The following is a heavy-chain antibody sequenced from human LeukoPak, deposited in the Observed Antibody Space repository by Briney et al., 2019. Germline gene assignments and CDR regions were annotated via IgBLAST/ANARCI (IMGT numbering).Heavy chain of an antibody. Sequence: GSSVKVSCKASGGTFSSYAISWVRQAPGQGLEWMGRIIPILGIANYAQKFQGRVTITADKSTSTAYMELSSLRSEDTAVYYCARAQPIVGAPYYYFYYMDVWGKGTTVTVSS. CDR3: ARAQPIVGAPYYYFYYMDV. J-gene: IGHJ6*03. D-gene: IGHD1-26*01. V-gene: IGHV1-69*04. CDR1: GGTFSSYA. CDR2: IIPILGIA.